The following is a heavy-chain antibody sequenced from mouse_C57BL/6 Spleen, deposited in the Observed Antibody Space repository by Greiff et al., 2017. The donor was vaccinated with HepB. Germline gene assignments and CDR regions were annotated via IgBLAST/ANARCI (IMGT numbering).Heavy chain of an antibody. D-gene: IGHD1-1*01. V-gene: IGHV2-5*01. J-gene: IGHJ4*01. CDR3: AKPAHYYGSRDYAMDY. Sequence: VKLVESGPGLVQPSQSLSITCTVSGFSLTSYGVHWVRQSPGKGLEWLGVIWRGGSTDYNAAFMSRLSITKDNSKSQVFFKMNSLQADDTAIYYCAKPAHYYGSRDYAMDYWGQGTSVTVSS. CDR1: GFSLTSYG. CDR2: IWRGGST.